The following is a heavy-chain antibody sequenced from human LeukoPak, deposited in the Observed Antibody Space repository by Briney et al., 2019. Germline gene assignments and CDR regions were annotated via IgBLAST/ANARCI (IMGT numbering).Heavy chain of an antibody. Sequence: ASVTVSCKASGYAFVGYYIHWVRQDPGQRLEWMGWINPNSGGTNYAQNFQGRVTMTRDTSVSTAYMELSSLRSGDTAVYYCARLADCSETSCRSFDYWGQGTLVTVSS. CDR3: ARLADCSETSCRSFDY. CDR2: INPNSGGT. D-gene: IGHD2-2*01. CDR1: GYAFVGYY. V-gene: IGHV1-2*02. J-gene: IGHJ4*02.